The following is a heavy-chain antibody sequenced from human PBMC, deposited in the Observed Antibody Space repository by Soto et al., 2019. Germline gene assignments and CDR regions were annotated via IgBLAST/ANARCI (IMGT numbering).Heavy chain of an antibody. CDR3: TRSSGSYKYFDL. J-gene: IGHJ2*01. V-gene: IGHV3-72*01. CDR1: GFTFSDHY. D-gene: IGHD1-26*01. CDR2: TRNRANSYTT. Sequence: EVQLVESGGGLVQPGGSLRLSCAASGFTFSDHYMDWVRQAPGKGLEWVARTRNRANSYTTEYAASVKGRFSISRDNSKNSLYLQINSLKTEDTAVYYCTRSSGSYKYFDLWGRGTLVTVSS.